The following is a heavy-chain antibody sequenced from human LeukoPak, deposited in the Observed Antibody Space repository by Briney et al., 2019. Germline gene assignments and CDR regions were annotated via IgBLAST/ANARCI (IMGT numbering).Heavy chain of an antibody. D-gene: IGHD3-10*02. CDR2: IGSDNKP. Sequence: GRSLRLSCEASGFTFSANAMTWVRQAPGKGLEWVSSIGSDNKPHYSESVKCRVCISRDNSKSMLFLQLNSLRAEDTALYYCARDLHYYVAIDVWGQGTTVTVSS. J-gene: IGHJ6*02. V-gene: IGHV3-23*01. CDR1: GFTFSANA. CDR3: ARDLHYYVAIDV.